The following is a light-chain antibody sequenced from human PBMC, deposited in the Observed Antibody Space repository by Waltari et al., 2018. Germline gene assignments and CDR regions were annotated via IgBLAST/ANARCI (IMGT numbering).Light chain of an antibody. CDR1: QSVTNY. J-gene: IGKJ4*01. Sequence: DIVLTQSPAILSLSPGERASLSCRASQSVTNYLALYQQKPGQAPRLLIYDTSNRATGIPARFTGSGFGTDFTLTISSLEPEDFAVYYCQQRRSWPLSFGGGTKVEIK. CDR3: QQRRSWPLS. V-gene: IGKV3-11*01. CDR2: DTS.